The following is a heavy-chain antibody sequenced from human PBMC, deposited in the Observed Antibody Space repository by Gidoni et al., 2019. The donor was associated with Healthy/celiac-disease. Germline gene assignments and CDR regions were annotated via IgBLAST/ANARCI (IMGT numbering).Heavy chain of an antibody. Sequence: QLQLQESGPGLVKPSETLSLTCTVSGGSISSSSYSWGWIRQPPGKGLEWIGSIYYSGSTYYNPSLKSRVTISVDTSKNQFSLKLSSVTAADTAVYYCARDIVLMVYPNNNWFDPWGQGTLVTVSS. J-gene: IGHJ5*02. CDR3: ARDIVLMVYPNNNWFDP. D-gene: IGHD2-8*01. CDR1: GGSISSSSYS. CDR2: IYYSGST. V-gene: IGHV4-39*07.